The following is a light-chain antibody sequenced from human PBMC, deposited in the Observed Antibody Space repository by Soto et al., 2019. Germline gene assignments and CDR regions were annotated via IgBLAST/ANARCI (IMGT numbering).Light chain of an antibody. CDR3: MQALPSPRT. V-gene: IGKV2-28*01. CDR1: QSLLHSNGYNY. J-gene: IGKJ1*01. Sequence: DIVMTQSPLSLPVTPREPASISCRSSQSLLHSNGYNYLDWYLQKPGQSPQLLIYLGSNRASGVPDRFSGSGAGTDFTLKISRVEAEDVGVYYCMQALPSPRTLGQGTKVEIK. CDR2: LGS.